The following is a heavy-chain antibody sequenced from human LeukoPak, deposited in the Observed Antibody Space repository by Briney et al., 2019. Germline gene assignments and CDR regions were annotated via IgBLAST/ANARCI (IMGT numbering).Heavy chain of an antibody. CDR2: IYHSGST. V-gene: IGHV4-30-2*01. CDR3: ARDYRYCSSTSCHSRLYMDV. Sequence: PSETLSLTCTVSGGSISSGGYYWSWIRQPPGKGLEWIGYIYHSGSTYYNPSLKSRVTISVDRSKNQFSLKLSSVTAADTAVYYCARDYRYCSSTSCHSRLYMDVWAKGPRSPSP. CDR1: GGSISSGGYY. D-gene: IGHD2-2*01. J-gene: IGHJ6*03.